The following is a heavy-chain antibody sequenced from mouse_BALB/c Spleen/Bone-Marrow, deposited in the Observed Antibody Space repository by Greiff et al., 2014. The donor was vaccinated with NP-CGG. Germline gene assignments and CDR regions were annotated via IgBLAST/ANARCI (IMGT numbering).Heavy chain of an antibody. CDR2: IYCGGGYT. CDR1: GYTFTNYW. J-gene: IGHJ3*01. V-gene: IGHV1-63*02. Sequence: VMLVESGAELVRPGTSVKMSCKAAGYTFTNYWIGWIKQRPGHGLEWIGDIYCGGGYTNYNEKFKGKATLTADTSSNTTYMHLSSLTSEDSAIYYCAREGSYWGQGTLVTVSA. CDR3: AREGSY.